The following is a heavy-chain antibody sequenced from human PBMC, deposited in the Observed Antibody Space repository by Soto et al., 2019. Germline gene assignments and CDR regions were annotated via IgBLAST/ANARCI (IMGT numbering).Heavy chain of an antibody. CDR2: IYYSGST. J-gene: IGHJ5*02. CDR1: GGSFSGYY. V-gene: IGHV4-59*01. Sequence: PSETLSLTCAVYGGSFSGYYWSWIRQPPGKGLEWIGYIYYSGSTNYNPSLKSRVTISVDTSKNQFSLKLSSVTAADTAVYYCARVFLYYYDSSGSNNWFDPWGQGTLVTVSS. CDR3: ARVFLYYYDSSGSNNWFDP. D-gene: IGHD3-22*01.